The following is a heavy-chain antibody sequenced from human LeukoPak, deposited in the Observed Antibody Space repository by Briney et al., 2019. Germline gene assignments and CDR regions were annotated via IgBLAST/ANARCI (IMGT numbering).Heavy chain of an antibody. Sequence: GGSLRLSCTASGFTYSDFSMNWVREAPGKGLEWVSGLSGSGGSTDYADSVKGRFTVSRDNSKNTLFLQMNSLRAEDTAIYYCAKERDYGPADYWGQGTLVTVSS. CDR2: LSGSGGST. CDR3: AKERDYGPADY. D-gene: IGHD4/OR15-4a*01. CDR1: GFTYSDFS. V-gene: IGHV3-23*01. J-gene: IGHJ4*02.